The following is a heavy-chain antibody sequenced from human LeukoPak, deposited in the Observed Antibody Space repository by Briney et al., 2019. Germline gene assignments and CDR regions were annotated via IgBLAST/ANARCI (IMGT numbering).Heavy chain of an antibody. CDR1: GGSISSGGYY. CDR3: ARGPNYYYYGMDV. J-gene: IGHJ6*04. V-gene: IGHV4-31*03. Sequence: PSQTLSLTCTVSGGSISSGGYYWSWIRQHPGKGLEWIGYIYYSGSTYYNPSLKSRVTISVDTSKNQFSLKLSSVTAADTAVYYCARGPNYYYYGMDVWGKGTTVTVSS. CDR2: IYYSGST.